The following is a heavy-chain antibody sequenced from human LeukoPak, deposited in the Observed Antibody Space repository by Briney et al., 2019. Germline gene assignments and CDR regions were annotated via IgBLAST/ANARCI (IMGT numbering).Heavy chain of an antibody. J-gene: IGHJ4*02. CDR3: AKVGRATAPIYYSDY. D-gene: IGHD5-12*01. V-gene: IGHV3-66*01. CDR1: GFTVSTNY. CDR2: IYSGGGT. Sequence: PGGSLRLSCAASGFTVSTNYMSWVRQAPGKGLEWVSLIYSGGGTYYADSVKGRFTTSRDNSRNTLYLQMNSLRVDDTAVYYCAKVGRATAPIYYSDYWGQGTLVTVSS.